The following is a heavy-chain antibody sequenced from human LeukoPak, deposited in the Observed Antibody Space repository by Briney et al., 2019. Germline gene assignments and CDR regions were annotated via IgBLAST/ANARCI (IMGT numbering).Heavy chain of an antibody. CDR1: GGSISSNTYY. J-gene: IGHJ5*02. CDR2: IYYSGST. CDR3: ARHEFIYDILTGYYRAINWFDP. D-gene: IGHD3-9*01. Sequence: SETLSLTCTVSGGSISSNTYYWGWIRQPPGKGLEWIGSIYYSGSTYYNPSLKSRVTISVDTSKNQFSLKLSSVTAADTAVYYCARHEFIYDILTGYYRAINWFDPWGQGTLVTVSS. V-gene: IGHV4-39*01.